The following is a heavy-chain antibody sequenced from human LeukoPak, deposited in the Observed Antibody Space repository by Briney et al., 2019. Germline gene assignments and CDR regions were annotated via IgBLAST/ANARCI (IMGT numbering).Heavy chain of an antibody. CDR2: ISSSGGST. V-gene: IGHV3-23*01. Sequence: GGSLRLSCATSGFTFRSYAMSWVRQAPGKRLEWVSAISSSGGSTYDADSVKGRFTISRDNSKNTLFLQMNSLRAEDTAVYYCAKPNSGYTAFHIWGQGTMVTVSS. D-gene: IGHD3-22*01. CDR1: GFTFRSYA. CDR3: AKPNSGYTAFHI. J-gene: IGHJ3*02.